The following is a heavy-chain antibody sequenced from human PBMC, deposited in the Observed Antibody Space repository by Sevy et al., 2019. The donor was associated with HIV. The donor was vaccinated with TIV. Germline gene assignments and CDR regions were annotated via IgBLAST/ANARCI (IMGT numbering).Heavy chain of an antibody. CDR3: ARNYDSSGYYSDY. CDR1: GFTFSSYS. J-gene: IGHJ4*02. D-gene: IGHD3-22*01. CDR2: ISSSSSYI. V-gene: IGHV3-21*01. Sequence: GGSLRLSCAASGFTFSSYSMNWVRQAPGKGLEWVSSISSSSSYIYYAYSVKGRFTISRDNAKNSLYLQMNSLRAEDTAVYYCARNYDSSGYYSDYWGQGTLVTVSS.